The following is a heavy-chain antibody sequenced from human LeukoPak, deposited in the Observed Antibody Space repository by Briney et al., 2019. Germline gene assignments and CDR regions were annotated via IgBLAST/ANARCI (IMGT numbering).Heavy chain of an antibody. J-gene: IGHJ5*02. Sequence: SSETLSLTCTVSGYSISSGYYWGWIRPPPGKGLEWIGSIYHSGSTYYNPSLKSRVTISVDTSKNQFSLKLSSVTAADTAVYYCARVKVVVAANGWFDRWGQGTLVTVSS. V-gene: IGHV4-38-2*02. CDR1: GYSISSGYY. CDR3: ARVKVVVAANGWFDR. D-gene: IGHD2-15*01. CDR2: IYHSGST.